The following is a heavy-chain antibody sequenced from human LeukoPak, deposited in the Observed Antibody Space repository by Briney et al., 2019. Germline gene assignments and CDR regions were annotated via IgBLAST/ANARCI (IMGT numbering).Heavy chain of an antibody. CDR3: ARVRSGSSAGNYGMDV. CDR2: ISGTGGTT. D-gene: IGHD1-26*01. V-gene: IGHV3-23*01. J-gene: IGHJ6*02. Sequence: GGSLRLSCAASGFTFSNYGMNWVRQAPGKGLEWVSRISGTGGTTFYADSVKGRFTISRDNSKNTLYLQMNSLRAEDTAVYYCARVRSGSSAGNYGMDVWGQGTTVTVSS. CDR1: GFTFSNYG.